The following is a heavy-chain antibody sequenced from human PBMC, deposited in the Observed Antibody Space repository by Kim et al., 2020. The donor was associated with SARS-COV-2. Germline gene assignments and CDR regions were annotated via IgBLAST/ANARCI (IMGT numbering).Heavy chain of an antibody. Sequence: YSPSFQGQVTISADLSIGTAYLQWSSLRASDTAIYYCARASGRNYYYGLDVWGQGTTITVSS. CDR3: ARASGRNYYYGLDV. J-gene: IGHJ6*02. V-gene: IGHV5-51*01.